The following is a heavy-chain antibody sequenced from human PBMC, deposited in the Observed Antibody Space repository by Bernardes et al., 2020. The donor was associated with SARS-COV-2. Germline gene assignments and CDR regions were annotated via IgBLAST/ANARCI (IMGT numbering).Heavy chain of an antibody. J-gene: IGHJ4*02. Sequence: SETLSLTCNVSGDSISSNKYYWAWVRQPPGKGLHWIGSLYSSGTTFYNPSLKSRVSISVDTSKNQFSLRLTSVTAADTAVYYCAATSLPYQQLPLMDHWGQGALVTISS. V-gene: IGHV4-39*01. CDR2: LYSSGTT. D-gene: IGHD6-13*01. CDR3: AATSLPYQQLPLMDH. CDR1: GDSISSNKYY.